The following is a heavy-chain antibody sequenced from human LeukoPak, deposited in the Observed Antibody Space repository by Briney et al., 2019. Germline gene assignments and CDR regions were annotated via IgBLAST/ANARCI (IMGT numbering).Heavy chain of an antibody. CDR1: GFTFSGCA. CDR3: ARDSAFSTYSN. D-gene: IGHD2-21*01. V-gene: IGHV3-23*01. Sequence: QPGGSLRLSCAASGFTFSGCAMSWVRQAPGKGLEWVSTISDNGGRTYYADSVKGRFTISRDNSKNTLFLQMNSLRAEDTAIYYCARDSAFSTYSNWGQGALVTVSS. CDR2: ISDNGGRT. J-gene: IGHJ1*01.